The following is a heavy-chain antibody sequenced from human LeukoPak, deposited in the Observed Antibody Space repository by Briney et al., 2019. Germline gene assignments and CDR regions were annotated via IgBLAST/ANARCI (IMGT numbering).Heavy chain of an antibody. J-gene: IGHJ6*03. CDR2: MNPNSGNT. D-gene: IGHD1-26*01. CDR1: GDTFTSYD. Sequence: ASVKVSCNASGDTFTSYDINWVRQATGQGLEWMGWMNPNSGNTGYAQKFQGRVTITRNYSISTAYMELSSLRSEDTAVYYCARAPKSIVGATIYYYYYYMDVWGKGTTVTVSS. CDR3: ARAPKSIVGATIYYYYYYMDV. V-gene: IGHV1-8*03.